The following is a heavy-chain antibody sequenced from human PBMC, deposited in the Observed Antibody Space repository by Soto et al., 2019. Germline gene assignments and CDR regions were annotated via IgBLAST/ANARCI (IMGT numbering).Heavy chain of an antibody. CDR3: ARERPDGARLDP. CDR1: GGSISSGDYY. Sequence: QVQLQESGPGLVKPSQTLSLTCTVSGGSISSGDYYWSWIRQPPGKGLEWIGYIYHSGSTYYNPSLKRRVTTSVNTSKTQFSLKLSSVTAADTAVYYCARERPDGARLDPWGQGTLVTVSS. D-gene: IGHD6-6*01. CDR2: IYHSGST. V-gene: IGHV4-30-4*01. J-gene: IGHJ5*02.